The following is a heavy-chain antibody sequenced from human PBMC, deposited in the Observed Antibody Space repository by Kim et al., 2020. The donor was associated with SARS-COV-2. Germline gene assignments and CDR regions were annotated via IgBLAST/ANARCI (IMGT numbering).Heavy chain of an antibody. D-gene: IGHD3-10*01. CDR3: FRGGVDF. CDR2: DGTST. V-gene: IGHV3-74*01. J-gene: IGHJ4*02. Sequence: DGTSTYYPDSVKCRFAISRDNSKNTLYLQMNSLRTEDTAVYYCFRGGVDFWGQGTLVTVSS.